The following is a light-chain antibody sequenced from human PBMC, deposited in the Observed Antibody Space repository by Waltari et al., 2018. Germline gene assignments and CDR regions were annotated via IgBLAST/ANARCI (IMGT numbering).Light chain of an antibody. CDR1: SSDVGTYNL. Sequence: QSALTQHASVSGSPGQSNNIPCTGTSSDVGTYNLVSWYQQHPGKAPKFMIYEVSKRPSGVSNRFSGSKSGNTASLTISGLQAEDEAAYYCCSYAGSSTWVFGGGTKLTVL. CDR3: CSYAGSSTWV. J-gene: IGLJ3*02. CDR2: EVS. V-gene: IGLV2-23*02.